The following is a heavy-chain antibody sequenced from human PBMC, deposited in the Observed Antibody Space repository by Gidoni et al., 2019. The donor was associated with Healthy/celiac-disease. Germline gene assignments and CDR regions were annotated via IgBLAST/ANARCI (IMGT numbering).Heavy chain of an antibody. CDR2: IYSSGST. CDR3: VRHERTNFGVIYGDY. V-gene: IGHV4-61*01. J-gene: IGHJ4*02. D-gene: IGHD3-3*01. Sequence: QVQLQGSGPGLVKLSETLSLSCSVPGASVSAGSSFWSWIRQAPGKELEWIGYIYSSGSTNYNPSLKSRVSMSLDTSKNQFSLKLSSVTAADTAVYYCVRHERTNFGVIYGDYWGQGTLVTVSS. CDR1: GASVSAGSSF.